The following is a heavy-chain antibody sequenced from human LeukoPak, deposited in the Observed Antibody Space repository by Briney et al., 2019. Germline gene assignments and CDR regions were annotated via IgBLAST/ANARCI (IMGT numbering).Heavy chain of an antibody. Sequence: ASVNVSCKASGYTFTSYAMHWVRQAPGQGLGWMGWITPSGGTNYPQKFQGRVAITRDTSITTAYMDLSRLTSDDTAVYYCARDRYGDGFAHFDYWGQGALVTVSS. CDR1: GYTFTSYA. CDR2: ITPSGGT. CDR3: ARDRYGDGFAHFDY. J-gene: IGHJ4*02. D-gene: IGHD5-24*01. V-gene: IGHV1-2*02.